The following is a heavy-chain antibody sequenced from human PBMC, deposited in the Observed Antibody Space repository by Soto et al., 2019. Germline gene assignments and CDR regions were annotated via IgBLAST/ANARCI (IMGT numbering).Heavy chain of an antibody. D-gene: IGHD3-3*01. V-gene: IGHV4-59*01. Sequence: PSETLSLTCTVSGGSLSNFFWSWIRQPPGKGLEWIGSIYYTGSTDYNPSLRSRVTISVDTSNNQFSLKLNSVTAADTAVYYCARSSGNLEWLPQEYWGQGTLVTVSS. CDR3: ARSSGNLEWLPQEY. CDR1: GGSLSNFF. J-gene: IGHJ4*02. CDR2: IYYTGST.